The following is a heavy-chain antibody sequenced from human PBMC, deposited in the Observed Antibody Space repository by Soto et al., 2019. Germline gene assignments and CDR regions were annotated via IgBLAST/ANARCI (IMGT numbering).Heavy chain of an antibody. V-gene: IGHV3-30*18. CDR1: GFIFSSFG. CDR2: MSSDGATI. CDR3: AKNVHLNYFYFAMGV. J-gene: IGHJ6*02. Sequence: QVQLVESGGGVVQPGRSLRLSCAASGFIFSSFGMHWVRQAPGKGLERVAVMSSDGATIYYTESVKGRFTISRDNSKNNLYLQMNSLGVEDKGVYFCAKNVHLNYFYFAMGVLGQGTTVTGSS.